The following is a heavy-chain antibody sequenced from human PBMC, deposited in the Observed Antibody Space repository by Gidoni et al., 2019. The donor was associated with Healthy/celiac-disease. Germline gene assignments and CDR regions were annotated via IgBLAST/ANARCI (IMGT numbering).Heavy chain of an antibody. V-gene: IGHV4-59*01. CDR1: GGSLSSYY. D-gene: IGHD6-13*01. Sequence: QVQLQESGPGLVKPSETLSLTCTVSGGSLSSYYWSWIRQPPGKGLEWIGYIYYSGSTNYNPSLKSRVTISVDTSKNQFSLKLSSVTAADTAVYYCARDTSQKLSSSWYEDRGYCYYGMDVWGQGTTVTVSS. CDR2: IYYSGST. CDR3: ARDTSQKLSSSWYEDRGYCYYGMDV. J-gene: IGHJ6*02.